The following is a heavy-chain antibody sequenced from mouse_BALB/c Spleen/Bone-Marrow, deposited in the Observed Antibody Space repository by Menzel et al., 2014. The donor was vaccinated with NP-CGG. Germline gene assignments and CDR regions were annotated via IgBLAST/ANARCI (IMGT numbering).Heavy chain of an antibody. V-gene: IGHV1-20*01. CDR3: ARSGYYDGSCFDY. CDR2: INPYNGDT. D-gene: IGHD1-1*01. CDR1: GYSFTGYF. Sequence: EVQLQQSGPELVKPGASVKISCKASGYSFTGYFMNWVMQSHGKSLEWIGRINPYNGDTFYNQKFKGKATLTVDKSSSTAYMEIQSLRSKDEALDYCARSGYYDGSCFDYWGQGTTLTVSS. J-gene: IGHJ2*01.